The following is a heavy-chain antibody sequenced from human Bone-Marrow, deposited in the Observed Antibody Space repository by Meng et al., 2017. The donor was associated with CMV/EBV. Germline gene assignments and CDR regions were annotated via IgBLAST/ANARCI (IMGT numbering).Heavy chain of an antibody. CDR3: ARSPAVAGTFPLAEYFQH. Sequence: ASVNVSCKASGYTFTSYGISWVRQAPGQGLEWMGWISAYNGNTNYAQKLQGRVTMTTDTSTSTAYMELRSLRSDDTAVYYCARSPAVAGTFPLAEYFQHWGQGTLVTVSS. D-gene: IGHD6-19*01. CDR2: ISAYNGNT. J-gene: IGHJ1*01. CDR1: GYTFTSYG. V-gene: IGHV1-18*01.